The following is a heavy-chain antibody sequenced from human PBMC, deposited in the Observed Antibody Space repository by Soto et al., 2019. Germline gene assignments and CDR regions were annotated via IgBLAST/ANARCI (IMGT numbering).Heavy chain of an antibody. CDR2: IYYSGST. V-gene: IGHV4-39*01. Sequence: SETLSLTCTVSGGSISSSSYYWGWIRQPPGKGLEWIGSIYYSGSTYYNPSLKSRVTISVDTSKNQFSLKLSSVTAADTAVYYCARLRYGSGGRHWFDPWGQGTLVTVSS. D-gene: IGHD3-10*01. J-gene: IGHJ5*02. CDR3: ARLRYGSGGRHWFDP. CDR1: GGSISSSSYY.